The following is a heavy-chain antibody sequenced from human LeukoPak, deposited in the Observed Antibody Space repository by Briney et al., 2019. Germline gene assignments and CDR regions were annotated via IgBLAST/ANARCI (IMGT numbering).Heavy chain of an antibody. J-gene: IGHJ6*02. CDR3: TRDSYISNVYYGMDV. Sequence: GGSLRLSCAASGPTFSNYWMHWVRQAPGKGLMWISRINPDGSHTSYADSVKGRFTISRDNAKNTLYLQMNSLRAEDAAVYFCTRDSYISNVYYGMDVWGQGATVTVSS. CDR2: INPDGSHT. V-gene: IGHV3-74*01. CDR1: GPTFSNYW. D-gene: IGHD1-26*01.